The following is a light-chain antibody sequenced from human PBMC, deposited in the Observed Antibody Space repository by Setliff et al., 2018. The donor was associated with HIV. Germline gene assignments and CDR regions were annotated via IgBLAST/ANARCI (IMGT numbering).Light chain of an antibody. CDR3: AAWDDSLSVFV. V-gene: IGLV1-44*01. CDR2: KNN. Sequence: VLTQPPPASGTPGQRVTISCSGSSSNIGSNTVNWYQQVPGTAPKLLIYKNNQRPSGVPDRFSGSKSGTSASLAISGLQSEDEADYYCAAWDDSLSVFVFGTGTKV. CDR1: SSNIGSNT. J-gene: IGLJ1*01.